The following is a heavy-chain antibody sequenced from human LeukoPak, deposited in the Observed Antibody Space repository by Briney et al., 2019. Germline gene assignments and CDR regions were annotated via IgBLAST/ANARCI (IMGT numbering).Heavy chain of an antibody. Sequence: GESLKISCKGSGYSFTCYWIGWVRQLPGKGLEWMGIIYPGDSDTRYSPSFQGQVTISADKSISTAYLQWSSLKASDTARYYCARHGYYYGGSSGYYYYMDVWGKGTTVTVSS. D-gene: IGHD3-10*01. CDR1: GYSFTCYW. CDR3: ARHGYYYGGSSGYYYYMDV. V-gene: IGHV5-51*01. CDR2: IYPGDSDT. J-gene: IGHJ6*03.